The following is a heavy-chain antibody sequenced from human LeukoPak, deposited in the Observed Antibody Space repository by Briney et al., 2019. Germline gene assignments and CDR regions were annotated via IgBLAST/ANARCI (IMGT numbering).Heavy chain of an antibody. CDR1: GFTFSSYA. CDR3: AKDLAGYSSGWYFDAFDI. D-gene: IGHD6-19*01. V-gene: IGHV3-23*01. J-gene: IGHJ3*02. Sequence: HPGGSLRLSCAASGFTFSSYAMSWVRQAPGKGLEWVSAISGSGGSTYYADSVKGRFTISRDNSKNTLYLQMNSLRAEDTAVYYCAKDLAGYSSGWYFDAFDIWGQGTMVTVSS. CDR2: ISGSGGST.